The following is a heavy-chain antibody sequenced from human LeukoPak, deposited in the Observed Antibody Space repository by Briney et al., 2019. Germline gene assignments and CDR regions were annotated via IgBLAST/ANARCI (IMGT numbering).Heavy chain of an antibody. V-gene: IGHV3-7*01. CDR1: GFTFSSYW. Sequence: GGSLRLSCAASGFTFSSYWMSWVRQAPGKGLEWVANIKQDGSEKYYVDSVKGRFTISRDNAKNSLYLQMSSLRAEDTAVYYCAKDPRYCSGGSCYGLGYWGQGTLVTVSS. J-gene: IGHJ4*02. CDR3: AKDPRYCSGGSCYGLGY. D-gene: IGHD2-15*01. CDR2: IKQDGSEK.